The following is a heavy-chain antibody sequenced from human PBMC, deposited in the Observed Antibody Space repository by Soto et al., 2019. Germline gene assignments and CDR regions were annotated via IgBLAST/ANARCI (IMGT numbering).Heavy chain of an antibody. D-gene: IGHD6-6*01. Sequence: GESLKISCKGSGYTFISYWISWVRQMPGKGLEWMGRIDPSDSYTNYSPSFQGHVTISADKSISTAYLQWSSLKASDTAMYYCARVQLVSYYYGMDVWGQGTTVTVSS. CDR3: ARVQLVSYYYGMDV. CDR2: IDPSDSYT. J-gene: IGHJ6*02. V-gene: IGHV5-10-1*01. CDR1: GYTFISYW.